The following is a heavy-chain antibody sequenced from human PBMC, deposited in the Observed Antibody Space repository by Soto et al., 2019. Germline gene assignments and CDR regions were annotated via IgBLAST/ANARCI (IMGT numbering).Heavy chain of an antibody. V-gene: IGHV1-3*04. CDR2: INTGNGNT. CDR1: GYTFTTYT. Sequence: ASVKVSCKASGYTFTTYTIHWVRQAPGQSLEWMGWINTGNGNTKDSPKFQGRVTITRDTSAGTAYMELSSLRSDDTAVYYCARGPPGYFDYWGQGTLVTVSS. CDR3: ARGPPGYFDY. J-gene: IGHJ4*02.